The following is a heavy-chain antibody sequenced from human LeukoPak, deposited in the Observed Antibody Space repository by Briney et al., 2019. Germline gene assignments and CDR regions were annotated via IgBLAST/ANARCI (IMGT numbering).Heavy chain of an antibody. CDR3: ARDRPPGSYSH. Sequence: SETLSLTCTVSGGSISSSSYYWGWIRQPPGKGLEWIGSIYYSGSTYYNPSLKSRVTISVDTSKNQFSLKLSSVTAADTAVYYCARDRPPGSYSHWGQGTLVTVSS. V-gene: IGHV4-39*07. CDR2: IYYSGST. D-gene: IGHD1-26*01. J-gene: IGHJ4*02. CDR1: GGSISSSSYY.